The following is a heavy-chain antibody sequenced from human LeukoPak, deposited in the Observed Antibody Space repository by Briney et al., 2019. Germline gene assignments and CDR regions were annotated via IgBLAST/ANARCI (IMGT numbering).Heavy chain of an antibody. D-gene: IGHD1-14*01. J-gene: IGHJ4*02. Sequence: ASVKVSCKASGYSFTGYYMHWVRQVPGQGLDWMGWINPNSGGTNYAQKFQGRISMTRDTSISTAYMELSRLTSDDTAVYYCARYGVPDRNYLDNWGQGTLVTVSS. CDR2: INPNSGGT. CDR1: GYSFTGYY. CDR3: ARYGVPDRNYLDN. V-gene: IGHV1-2*02.